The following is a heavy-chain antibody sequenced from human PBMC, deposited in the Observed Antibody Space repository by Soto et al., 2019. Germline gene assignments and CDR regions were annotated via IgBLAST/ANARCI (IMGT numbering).Heavy chain of an antibody. D-gene: IGHD5-12*01. V-gene: IGHV4-59*01. CDR3: ARRWVYSGYDRLSYYYMDV. CDR2: IYYSGST. CDR1: GCSISSYY. Sequence: QVQLQESGPGLVKPSETLSLTCTVSGCSISSYYWSWIRQPPGKGLQWIGYIYYSGSTNYNPSLKNRVTISVDTSKNQFSLKLSSVTAADTAVYYCARRWVYSGYDRLSYYYMDVWGKGTAVTVSS. J-gene: IGHJ6*03.